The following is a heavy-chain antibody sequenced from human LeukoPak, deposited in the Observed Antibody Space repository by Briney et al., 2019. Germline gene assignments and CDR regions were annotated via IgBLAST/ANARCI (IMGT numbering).Heavy chain of an antibody. CDR3: ARDEWAGTVAY. V-gene: IGHV3-7*01. J-gene: IGHJ4*02. Sequence: PGGSLRLSCAASGFTFSNYWIHWVRHAPGKGLEWVANIKQDGSEKYYVDSVKGRFTISRDNAKNSLFLQMDSLRAEDTAVYYCARDEWAGTVAYWGQGTLVTVSS. CDR1: GFTFSNYW. D-gene: IGHD6-19*01. CDR2: IKQDGSEK.